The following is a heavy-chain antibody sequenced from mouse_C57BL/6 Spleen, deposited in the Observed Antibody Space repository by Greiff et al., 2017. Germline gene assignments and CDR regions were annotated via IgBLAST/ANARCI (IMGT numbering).Heavy chain of an antibody. CDR3: TVYDYAWFAY. J-gene: IGHJ3*01. D-gene: IGHD2-4*01. Sequence: EVQLVESGGGLVQPGGSMKLSCVASGFTFSNYWMNWVRQSPEQGLEWVAQIRLKSDNYATHYAESVKGRFTISRDDSKSSVYLRMNNLRAEDTGIYYCTVYDYAWFAYWGQGTLVTVSA. CDR2: IRLKSDNYAT. CDR1: GFTFSNYW. V-gene: IGHV6-3*01.